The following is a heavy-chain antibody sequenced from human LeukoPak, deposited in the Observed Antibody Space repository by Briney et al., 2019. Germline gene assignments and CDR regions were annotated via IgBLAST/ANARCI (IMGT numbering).Heavy chain of an antibody. V-gene: IGHV3-30*02. CDR1: GFTFSSYG. CDR2: IRYDGSDK. CDR3: ARAGSLAAAGTSDFDS. Sequence: GGSLRLSCAASGFTFSSYGMHWVRQAPGKGLEWVAFIRYDGSDKFYADSVKGRFTISRDNAKNSLYLQMNSLRVEDTAVYYCARAGSLAAAGTSDFDSWGQGTLVTVSS. D-gene: IGHD6-13*01. J-gene: IGHJ4*02.